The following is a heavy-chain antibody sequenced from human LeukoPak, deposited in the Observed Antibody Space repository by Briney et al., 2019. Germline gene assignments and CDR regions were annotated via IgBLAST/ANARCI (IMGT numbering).Heavy chain of an antibody. CDR3: ARFPYYYDSSGYARYAFDI. CDR1: GGSISSYY. D-gene: IGHD3-22*01. J-gene: IGHJ3*02. CDR2: IYYSGST. V-gene: IGHV4-59*01. Sequence: SETLSLTCTVSGGSISSYYWSWVRQPPGKGLEWIGYIYYSGSTNYNPSLTSRVTISVDTSKNQFSLKLSSVTAADTAVYYCARFPYYYDSSGYARYAFDIWGQGTMVTVSS.